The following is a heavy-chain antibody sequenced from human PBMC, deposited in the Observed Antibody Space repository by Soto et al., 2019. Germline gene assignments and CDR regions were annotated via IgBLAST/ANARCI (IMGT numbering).Heavy chain of an antibody. CDR1: GFTFSSYA. Sequence: QVQLVESGGGVVQPGRSLRLSCVVSGFTFSSYAMHWVRQAPGKGLDWVALISSDGSNKYYADSVKGRFAISRDNSKSTLYLQMNSLRAEDTAVYSFLRAVAGRRRDYFFDYWGQGTLVTVSS. CDR2: ISSDGSNK. D-gene: IGHD6-19*01. J-gene: IGHJ4*02. V-gene: IGHV3-30*09. CDR3: LRAVAGRRRDYFFDY.